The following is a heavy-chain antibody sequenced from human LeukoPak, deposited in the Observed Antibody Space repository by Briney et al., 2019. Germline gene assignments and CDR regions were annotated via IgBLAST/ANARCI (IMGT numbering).Heavy chain of an antibody. J-gene: IGHJ4*02. V-gene: IGHV3-33*01. Sequence: GGSLRLSCAASGFTFSSYGMRWVRQAPGKGLEWVAVIWYDGSNKYYADSVKGRFTISRDNSKNTLYLQMNSLRAEDTAVYYCARDPGRAAAGTLDYWGQGTLVTVSS. D-gene: IGHD6-13*01. CDR2: IWYDGSNK. CDR3: ARDPGRAAAGTLDY. CDR1: GFTFSSYG.